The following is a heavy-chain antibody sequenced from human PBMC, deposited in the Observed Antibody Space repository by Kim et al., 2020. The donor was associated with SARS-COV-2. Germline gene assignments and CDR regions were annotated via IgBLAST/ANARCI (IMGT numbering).Heavy chain of an antibody. CDR2: VDHSGTT. J-gene: IGHJ5*02. V-gene: IGHV4-4*02. CDR1: GASISSSSC. Sequence: GSLSLTCVVSGASISSSSCWSWVRQPPGKGLEWIGEVDHSGTTSYNVSLKSRVTISVDKSKNQFSLRLNSVSAADTAVYYCARGVSSAWTLRAWFDPWGQGTLVTVST. D-gene: IGHD3-22*01. CDR3: ARGVSSAWTLRAWFDP.